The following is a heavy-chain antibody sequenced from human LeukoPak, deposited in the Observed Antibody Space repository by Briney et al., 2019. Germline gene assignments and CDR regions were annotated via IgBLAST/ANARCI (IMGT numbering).Heavy chain of an antibody. Sequence: GESLKISCKGSGYSFTSYWIGWVRQMPGKGLEWMGIIYPGDSDTRYSPSFQGQVTISADKSISTAYLQWSSLKASDTAMYYCARQGVSVATSTIGAFDIWGQGTMVTVSS. V-gene: IGHV5-51*01. CDR1: GYSFTSYW. J-gene: IGHJ3*02. CDR3: ARQGVSVATSTIGAFDI. CDR2: IYPGDSDT. D-gene: IGHD2-2*01.